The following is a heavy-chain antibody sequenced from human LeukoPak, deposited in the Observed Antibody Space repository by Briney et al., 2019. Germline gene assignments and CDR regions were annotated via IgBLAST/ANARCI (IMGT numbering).Heavy chain of an antibody. J-gene: IGHJ4*02. CDR3: AKVRWGSDNALDS. CDR2: ISHDGSNK. D-gene: IGHD3-16*01. CDR1: GFNFGSYG. V-gene: IGHV3-30*18. Sequence: GGTLRLSCVGTGFNFGSYGMYWVRQAPGKGLEWLAVISHDGSNKYYADSVKGRITISRDNSMNTLYLQMNSLRAEDTAVYYCAKVRWGSDNALDSWGQGTLVTGSS.